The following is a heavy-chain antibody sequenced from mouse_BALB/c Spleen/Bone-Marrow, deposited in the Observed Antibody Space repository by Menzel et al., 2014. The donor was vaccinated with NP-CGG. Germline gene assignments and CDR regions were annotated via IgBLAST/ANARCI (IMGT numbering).Heavy chain of an antibody. Sequence: VQLQQSGAELVKPGASVKLSCTASGFNIKDTYMHWVKQRPEQGLEWIGRIDPANGNTKYDPKFQGKATITADTSSSTAYLQLSSMTSEDTAVYCCAAYYRYLAWFAFWGQGTLVTVSA. V-gene: IGHV14-3*02. CDR3: AAYYRYLAWFAF. CDR1: GFNIKDTY. D-gene: IGHD2-14*01. J-gene: IGHJ3*01. CDR2: IDPANGNT.